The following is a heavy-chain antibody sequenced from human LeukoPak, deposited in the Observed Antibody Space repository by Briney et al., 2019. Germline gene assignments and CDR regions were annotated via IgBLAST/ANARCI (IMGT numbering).Heavy chain of an antibody. CDR1: VYTFTDYY. J-gene: IGHJ1*01. V-gene: IGHV1-2*02. D-gene: IGHD5/OR15-5a*01. CDR3: ARPPRDLVSAAPFPF. CDR2: VFPHSGDT. Sequence: GASVKVSCKASVYTFTDYYIHWVRQAPGEGLEWVGWVFPHSGDTYYAQRFHGRVAMTTDTSINTAYMELSRLKSDDTGVYFCARPPRDLVSAAPFPFWGQGTLVTVSS.